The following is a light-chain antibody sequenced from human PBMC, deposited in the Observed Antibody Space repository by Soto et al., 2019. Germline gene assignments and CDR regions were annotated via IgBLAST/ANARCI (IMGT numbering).Light chain of an antibody. CDR2: GAS. CDR1: QSVSSD. Sequence: EIVLTQSPGTLSVSPGARATLSCMASQSVSSDLAWYQQKPGQAPRLLIYGASTRAIGIPARFSGSGSGTEFTLTISSLQSEDFAVYYCQQRSDWPLTFGGGTKVDI. V-gene: IGKV3-15*01. CDR3: QQRSDWPLT. J-gene: IGKJ4*01.